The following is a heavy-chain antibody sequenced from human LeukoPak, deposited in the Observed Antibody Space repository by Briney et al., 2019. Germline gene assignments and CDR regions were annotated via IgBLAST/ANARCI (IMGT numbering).Heavy chain of an antibody. V-gene: IGHV4-34*01. D-gene: IGHD3-22*01. CDR1: GGSFSGYY. J-gene: IGHJ4*02. CDR3: ARGTGGKVITRFDY. Sequence: KPSETLSLTCAVYGGSFSGYYWSWIRQPPGKGLEWIGEINHSGSTNYNPSLKSRVTISVDTSKNQFSLKLSSVTAADTAVYYCARGTGGKVITRFDYWGQGTLVTVSS. CDR2: INHSGST.